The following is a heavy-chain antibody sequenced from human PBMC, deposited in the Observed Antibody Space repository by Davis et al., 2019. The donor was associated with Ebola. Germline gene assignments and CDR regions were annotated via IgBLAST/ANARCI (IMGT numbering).Heavy chain of an antibody. CDR3: ARVSNYYYYMDV. CDR2: IYYSGST. Sequence: PGGSLRLSCTVSGGSISSYYWSWIRQPPGKGLEWIGYIYYSGSTNYNPSLKSRVTISVDTSKNQFSLKLSSVTAADTAVYYCARVSNYYYYMDVWGKGTTVTVSS. CDR1: GGSISSYY. V-gene: IGHV4-59*01. J-gene: IGHJ6*03.